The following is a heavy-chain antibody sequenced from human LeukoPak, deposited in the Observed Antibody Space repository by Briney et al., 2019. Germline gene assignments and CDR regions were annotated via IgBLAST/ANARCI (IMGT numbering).Heavy chain of an antibody. J-gene: IGHJ4*02. CDR1: GGSISSSNW. CDR3: ARKRHVDTAMVTLDY. Sequence: SETLSLTCAVSGGSISSSNWWSWVRQPPGKGLEWIGEIYHSGSTNYNPSLKSRVTISVDKSKNQFSLKLSSVTAADTAVYYCARKRHVDTAMVTLDYWGQGTPVTVSS. CDR2: IYHSGST. V-gene: IGHV4-4*02. D-gene: IGHD5-18*01.